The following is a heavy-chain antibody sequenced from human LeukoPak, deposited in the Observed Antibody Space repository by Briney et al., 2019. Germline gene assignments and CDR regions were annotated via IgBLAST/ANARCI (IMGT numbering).Heavy chain of an antibody. CDR2: ISSSSSYI. Sequence: GGSLRLSCAASGFTFSSYNMNWVRQAPGKGLEWVSSISSSSSYIYYADSVKGRLTISRDNAKNSLYLQMSSLKTEDTAVYYCTGSPYITNDYWGQGTVVTVSS. CDR3: TGSPYITNDY. CDR1: GFTFSSYN. J-gene: IGHJ4*02. D-gene: IGHD1-20*01. V-gene: IGHV3-21*03.